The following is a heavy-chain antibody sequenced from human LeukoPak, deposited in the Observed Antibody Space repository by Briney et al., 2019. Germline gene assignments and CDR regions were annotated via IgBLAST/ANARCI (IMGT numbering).Heavy chain of an antibody. J-gene: IGHJ4*02. Sequence: PGGSLRLSCAVSGFTFSSHWMSWVRQAPGKGLEWVANIKQDGSEKYYVDSVKGRFTISRDNAKNSLYLQMNSLRAEDTAVYYCARDREQWPSYFDYWGQGTLVTVSS. V-gene: IGHV3-7*01. CDR1: GFTFSSHW. D-gene: IGHD2-8*01. CDR2: IKQDGSEK. CDR3: ARDREQWPSYFDY.